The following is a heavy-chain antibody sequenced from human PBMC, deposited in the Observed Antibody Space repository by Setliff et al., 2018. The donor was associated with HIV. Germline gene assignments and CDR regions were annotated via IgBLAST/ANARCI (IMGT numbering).Heavy chain of an antibody. CDR1: GGTFSTHA. J-gene: IGHJ6*02. D-gene: IGHD1-26*01. CDR2: IIPILGIA. Sequence: SVKVSCKASGGTFSTHAINWVRQAPGQGLEWMGGIIPILGIASYSQKFQGRVTITADKSTSTAYMELSSLRSEDTAVYYCARPQWELGVDYYGMDVWGQGTTVTVSS. CDR3: ARPQWELGVDYYGMDV. V-gene: IGHV1-69*10.